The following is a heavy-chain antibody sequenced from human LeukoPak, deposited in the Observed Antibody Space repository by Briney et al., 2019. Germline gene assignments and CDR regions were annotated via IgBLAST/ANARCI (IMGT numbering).Heavy chain of an antibody. CDR1: GFTVSSNY. CDR2: IYSGGGT. V-gene: IGHV3-53*01. CDR3: ARVRLDRSERNLDSFEN. Sequence: GGSLRLSCAASGFTVSSNYXSWVXQAPGXGLEWVSNIYSGGGTYYADSVKGRFTISRDNSKNTVYLQMNSLRAGDTAVYFCARVRLDRSERNLDSFENWGQGTMVTVSS. J-gene: IGHJ3*01. D-gene: IGHD1-14*01.